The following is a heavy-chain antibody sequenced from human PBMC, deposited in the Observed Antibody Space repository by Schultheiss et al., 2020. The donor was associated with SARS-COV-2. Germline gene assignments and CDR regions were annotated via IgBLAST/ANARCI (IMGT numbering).Heavy chain of an antibody. D-gene: IGHD2-2*01. Sequence: SVPTLVKPTQTLTLTCTFSGFSLSTSGMCVSWIRQPPGKALEWLAHIFSNDEKSYSTSLKSRLTISKDTSKSQVVLTMTNMDPVDTATYYCAHRHRTEGVDYYYYGMDVWGQGTTVTVSS. V-gene: IGHV2-70*12. CDR1: GFSLSTSGMC. CDR3: AHRHRTEGVDYYYYGMDV. J-gene: IGHJ6*02. CDR2: IFSNDEK.